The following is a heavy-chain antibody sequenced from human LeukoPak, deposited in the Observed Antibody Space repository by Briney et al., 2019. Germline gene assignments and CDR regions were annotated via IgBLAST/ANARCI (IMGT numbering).Heavy chain of an antibody. Sequence: PSETLSLTCTVSGGSISNSGYYWGWIRQPPGKGLEWIGSIYYTGNTYYNPSLNSRVTISVDTSKNQFSLKLSSVTDADTAIYYCARLTSGWYVIYWGQGTLVTVSS. V-gene: IGHV4-39*01. J-gene: IGHJ4*02. CDR2: IYYTGNT. D-gene: IGHD6-19*01. CDR1: GGSISNSGYY. CDR3: ARLTSGWYVIY.